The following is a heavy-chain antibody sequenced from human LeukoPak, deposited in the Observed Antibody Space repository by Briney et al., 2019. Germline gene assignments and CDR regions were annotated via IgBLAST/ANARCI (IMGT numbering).Heavy chain of an antibody. D-gene: IGHD4-17*01. Sequence: SGPTLVKPTQTLTLTCAFSGFSLTSSGMVVGWVRQPPGKALEWLALIYWNDDKRYSPSLKSRLTITKDTSKNQVVLTVTSVDPVDTATYYCVHRGNHGDYGRGHDAFEIWGQGAMVTVSS. J-gene: IGHJ3*02. CDR2: IYWNDDK. V-gene: IGHV2-5*01. CDR3: VHRGNHGDYGRGHDAFEI. CDR1: GFSLTSSGMV.